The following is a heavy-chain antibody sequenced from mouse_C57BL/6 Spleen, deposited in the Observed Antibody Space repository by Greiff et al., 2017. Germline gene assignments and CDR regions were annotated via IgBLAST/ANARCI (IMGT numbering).Heavy chain of an antibody. Sequence: EVQVVESGGDLVKPGGSLKLSCAASGFTFSSYGMSWVRQTPDKRLEWVATISSGGSYTYYPDSVKGRFTISRDNAKNTLYLQMSSLKSEDTAMYYCASPFISTVVDWYFDFWGTGTTVTVSS. V-gene: IGHV5-6*01. CDR2: ISSGGSYT. CDR1: GFTFSSYG. J-gene: IGHJ1*03. CDR3: ASPFISTVVDWYFDF. D-gene: IGHD1-1*01.